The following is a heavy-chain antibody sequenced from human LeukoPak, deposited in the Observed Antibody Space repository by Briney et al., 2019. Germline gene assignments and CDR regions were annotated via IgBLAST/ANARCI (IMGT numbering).Heavy chain of an antibody. D-gene: IGHD2-2*01. CDR2: MYHSGDT. J-gene: IGHJ5*02. Sequence: KSSETLSLTCTVSGYSVSSGYYWGWIRQPPGKGLEWIGSMYHSGDTYYNPSLKSRVTISVDTSKNLLSLKLSSVTAADTAVYYCARSKAHLSTSWYGTWFDPWGQGTLVTVSS. V-gene: IGHV4-38-2*02. CDR3: ARSKAHLSTSWYGTWFDP. CDR1: GYSVSSGYY.